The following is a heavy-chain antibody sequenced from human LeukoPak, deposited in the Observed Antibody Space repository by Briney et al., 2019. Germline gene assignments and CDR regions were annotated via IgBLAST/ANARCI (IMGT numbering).Heavy chain of an antibody. CDR3: VRWQYCGGNCFFSAFDI. Sequence: SETLSLTCTVSAGSISSSYWSWIRQSPGKGLEWIGYIHHSGNTNSSPPLKSRVTISVDTPKNQFSLKLNSVTAADTAMYYCVRWQYCGGNCFFSAFDIWGQGKMVTVSS. J-gene: IGHJ3*02. V-gene: IGHV4-59*01. D-gene: IGHD2-21*01. CDR2: IHHSGNT. CDR1: AGSISSSY.